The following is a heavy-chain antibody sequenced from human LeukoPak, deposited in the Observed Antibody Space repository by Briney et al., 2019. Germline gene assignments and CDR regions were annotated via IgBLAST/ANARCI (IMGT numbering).Heavy chain of an antibody. V-gene: IGHV1-18*01. CDR2: ISANNGNT. CDR3: ARDKDPMIPLQCFAD. Sequence: ASVKVSCKASGYTFTSYGFSWVRQAPGQGLEWMGWISANNGNTIYAQKIQGRVTMTTDTSTSTAYMELRSLRSDDTAVYYCARDKDPMIPLQCFADWGQGILVIVSS. D-gene: IGHD3-16*01. CDR1: GYTFTSYG. J-gene: IGHJ4*02.